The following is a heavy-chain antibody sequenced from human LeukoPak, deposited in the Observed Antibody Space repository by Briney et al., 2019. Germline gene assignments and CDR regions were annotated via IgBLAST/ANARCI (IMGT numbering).Heavy chain of an antibody. J-gene: IGHJ6*03. CDR3: ARVSTVNLRCFYYYMVV. V-gene: IGHV3-11*04. D-gene: IGHD4-11*01. CDR2: ISSSGSTV. Sequence: PGGSLRLSCAAYRFTFTDYYMTWIRQAPGKGLEWLSYISSSGSTVYYADSVRGRVTISRDNTKNSLYLQMSSLRADDTAVYYCARVSTVNLRCFYYYMVVWGKRTTVTVSS. CDR1: RFTFTDYY.